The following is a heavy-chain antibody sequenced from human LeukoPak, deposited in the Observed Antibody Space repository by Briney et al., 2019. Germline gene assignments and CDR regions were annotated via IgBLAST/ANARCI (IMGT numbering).Heavy chain of an antibody. J-gene: IGHJ4*02. V-gene: IGHV4-59*12. D-gene: IGHD3-10*02. CDR2: IYYSGST. CDR3: ARSLMFTYDY. Sequence: SETLSLTCTVSGGSISSYYWSWIRQPPGKGLEWIGYIYYSGSTNYNPSLKSRVTISVDTSKNQFSLKLSSVTATDTAVYYCARSLMFTYDYWGQGTLVTVSS. CDR1: GGSISSYY.